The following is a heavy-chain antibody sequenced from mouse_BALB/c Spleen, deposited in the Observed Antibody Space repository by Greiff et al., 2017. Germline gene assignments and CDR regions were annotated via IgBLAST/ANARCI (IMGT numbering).Heavy chain of an antibody. CDR3: ASYDYAFAY. V-gene: IGHV14-3*02. J-gene: IGHJ3*01. CDR2: IDPANGNT. D-gene: IGHD2-4*01. Sequence: VQLQQSGAELVKPGASVKLSCTASGFNIKDTYMHWVKQRPEQGLEWIGRIDPANGNTKYDPKFQSKATITADTSSNTAYLQLSSLTSEDTAVYYCASYDYAFAYWGQGTLVTVSA. CDR1: GFNIKDTY.